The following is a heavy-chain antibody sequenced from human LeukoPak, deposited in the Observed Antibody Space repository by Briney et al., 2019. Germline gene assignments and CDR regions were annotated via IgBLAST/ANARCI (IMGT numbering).Heavy chain of an antibody. Sequence: AVTLTLSCAASGFSFNNYARNWVRQAPGKELEWVSHIIGSSGSTFYADSVKGRFTISRDKSKNTLYLQMNSLRAEDTAVYYCAKGAYDYIEIAYFDYWGQGSLVTVSS. CDR1: GFSFNNYA. J-gene: IGHJ4*02. V-gene: IGHV3-23*01. CDR2: IIGSSGST. D-gene: IGHD5-12*01. CDR3: AKGAYDYIEIAYFDY.